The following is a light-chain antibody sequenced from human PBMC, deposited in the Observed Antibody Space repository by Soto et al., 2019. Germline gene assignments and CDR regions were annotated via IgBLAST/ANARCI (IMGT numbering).Light chain of an antibody. Sequence: QSVLTQPPSASGTPGQRVTISCSGSSSNIGSNTVNWYQQLPGTAPKLLIYSNNQRPSGVPDRFSGSKSGTSASLAISGLQSEAEADYYCAAWDDSLNGPVFGGGTKLIVL. CDR2: SNN. CDR3: AAWDDSLNGPV. CDR1: SSNIGSNT. J-gene: IGLJ2*01. V-gene: IGLV1-44*01.